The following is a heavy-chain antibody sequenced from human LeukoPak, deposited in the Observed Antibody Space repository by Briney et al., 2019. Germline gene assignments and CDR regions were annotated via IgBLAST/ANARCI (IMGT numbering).Heavy chain of an antibody. J-gene: IGHJ5*02. Sequence: PSETLSLTCTVSGGSISDYHWNWIRQPPGKTLEWIGSIYYSGSTSYNPSLKSRVTISADTSKNQFSLNLNSVTAADTAVYYCARKVRSSLYNWFDPWGQGTLVTVSS. V-gene: IGHV4-59*08. D-gene: IGHD6-6*01. CDR1: GGSISDYH. CDR2: IYYSGST. CDR3: ARKVRSSLYNWFDP.